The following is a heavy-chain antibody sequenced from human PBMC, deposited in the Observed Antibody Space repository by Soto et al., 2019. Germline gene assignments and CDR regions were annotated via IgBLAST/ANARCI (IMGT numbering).Heavy chain of an antibody. J-gene: IGHJ5*02. Sequence: GETLRISCNVSLCLFAGYCIAWVRQMPGTGLELMGIIYPSDSDTRYRPSFQGQVTISVDKSISTAYLQWSSLTASDSAIYYCRRSCRYCFDP. CDR2: IYPSDSDT. D-gene: IGHD2-15*01. CDR3: RRSCRYCFDP. V-gene: IGHV5-51*01. CDR1: LCLFAGYC.